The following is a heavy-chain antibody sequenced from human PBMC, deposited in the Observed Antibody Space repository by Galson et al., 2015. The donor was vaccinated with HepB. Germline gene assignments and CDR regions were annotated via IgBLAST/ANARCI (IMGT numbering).Heavy chain of an antibody. CDR2: IIPIFGTA. V-gene: IGHV1-69*13. J-gene: IGHJ6*02. D-gene: IGHD1-1*01. CDR3: ARDYNGSPSQGYYYGMDV. Sequence: SVKVSCKASGGTFSSYAIGWVRQAPGQGLEWMGGIIPIFGTANYAQKFQGRVTITADESTSTAYMELSSLRSEDTAVYYCARDYNGSPSQGYYYGMDVWGQGTTVTVSS. CDR1: GGTFSSYA.